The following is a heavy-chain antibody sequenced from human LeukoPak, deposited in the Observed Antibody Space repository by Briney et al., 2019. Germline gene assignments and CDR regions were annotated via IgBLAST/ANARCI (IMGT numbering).Heavy chain of an antibody. D-gene: IGHD6-13*01. J-gene: IGHJ5*02. CDR2: IRYDGSNK. V-gene: IGHV3-30*02. CDR3: ASSSSWFRFWFDP. Sequence: GGSLRLSCAASGFTFSSYGMHWVRQAPGKGLEWVAFIRYDGSNKYYADSVKGRFTISRDNSKNTLYLQMNSLRAEDTAVYYCASSSSWFRFWFDPWGQGTLVTVSS. CDR1: GFTFSSYG.